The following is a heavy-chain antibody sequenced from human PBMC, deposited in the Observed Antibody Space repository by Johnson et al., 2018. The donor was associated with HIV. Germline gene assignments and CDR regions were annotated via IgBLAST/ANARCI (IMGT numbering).Heavy chain of an antibody. J-gene: IGHJ3*02. CDR1: GFTFSSYG. V-gene: IGHV3-30*03. Sequence: QVRLVESGGGVVQPGRSLRLSCAASGFTFSSYGMHWVRQAPGKGLEWAAVISYDGSNKYYADSVKGRYTISRDNSKNTLYLQMNSLRAEDTAVYYCARDRGGPVRDDAFDIWGQGTMVIVSS. D-gene: IGHD3-10*01. CDR3: ARDRGGPVRDDAFDI. CDR2: ISYDGSNK.